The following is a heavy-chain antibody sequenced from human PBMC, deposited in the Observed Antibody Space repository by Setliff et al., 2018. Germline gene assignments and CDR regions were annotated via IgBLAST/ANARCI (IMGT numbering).Heavy chain of an antibody. J-gene: IGHJ4*02. CDR1: GYTLSNSI. V-gene: IGHV1-18*01. D-gene: IGHD2-8*01. CDR3: LRLVRYCTKIACQATSGDEV. CDR2: ISAYNGKT. Sequence: ASVKVSCKASGYTLSNSILSWVRQAPGQGLEWVGWISAYNGKTYSAQKFQDRVTLTTDTSTNMGYLELRDLRSDDTAVYYCLRLVRYCTKIACQATSGDEVWGLGTMVTVSS.